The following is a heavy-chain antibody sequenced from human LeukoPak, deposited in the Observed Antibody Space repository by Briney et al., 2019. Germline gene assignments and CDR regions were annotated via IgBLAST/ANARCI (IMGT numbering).Heavy chain of an antibody. CDR2: INDDGSFR. CDR1: GITFSGAW. J-gene: IGHJ4*02. D-gene: IGHD2-8*02. V-gene: IGHV3-74*01. Sequence: GGSLRLSCAASGITFSGAWMHWVRQAPGKGLVWVSRINDDGSFRRYANSVKGRFTISRDNSKNTLFLQMNSLRAEDTAVYYCAKDTLGYCTGGVCSHFDYWGQGALVTVSS. CDR3: AKDTLGYCTGGVCSHFDY.